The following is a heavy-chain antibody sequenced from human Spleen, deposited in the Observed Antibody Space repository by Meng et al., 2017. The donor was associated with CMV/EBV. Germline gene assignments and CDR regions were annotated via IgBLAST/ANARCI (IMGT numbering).Heavy chain of an antibody. V-gene: IGHV4-61*01. J-gene: IGHJ4*02. CDR3: ARPAFGAGSYYKY. D-gene: IGHD3-10*01. CDR2: IYDSGST. CDR1: GSSVSSGSYY. Sequence: SETLSLTCTVSGSSVSSGSYYWSWIRQPPGKGLEWIGYIYDSGSTKYNPSLKGRVSISVDTSKNQFSLNLNSVTAADTAVYYCARPAFGAGSYYKYWGQGLLVTVSS.